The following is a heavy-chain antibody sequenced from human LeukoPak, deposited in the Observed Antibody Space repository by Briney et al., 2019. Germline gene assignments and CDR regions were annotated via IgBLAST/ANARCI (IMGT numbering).Heavy chain of an antibody. D-gene: IGHD2-15*01. Sequence: SETLSLTCTVSGGSISSSSYYWGWIRQPPGKGLEWIGSIYYSGSTYYNPSLKSRVTISVDTSKNQFSLKLSSVTAADTAVYYCARHLVVVAATTKYNWFDPWGQGTLVTVSS. J-gene: IGHJ5*02. CDR3: ARHLVVVAATTKYNWFDP. V-gene: IGHV4-39*01. CDR2: IYYSGST. CDR1: GGSISSSSYY.